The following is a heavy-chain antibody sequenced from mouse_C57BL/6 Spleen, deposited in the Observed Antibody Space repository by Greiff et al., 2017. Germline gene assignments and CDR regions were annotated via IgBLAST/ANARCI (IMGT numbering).Heavy chain of an antibody. CDR2: INYDGSST. J-gene: IGHJ2*01. Sequence: EVQLVESEGGLVQPGSSMKLSCTASGFTFSDYYMAWVRQVPDKGLEWVANINYDGSSTYYLDSLPSRFIISSDNAKNILYLQMSSLKSEDTATYYCARGGYYYGSSPHYFDYWGQGTTLTVSS. V-gene: IGHV5-16*01. CDR1: GFTFSDYY. D-gene: IGHD1-1*01. CDR3: ARGGYYYGSSPHYFDY.